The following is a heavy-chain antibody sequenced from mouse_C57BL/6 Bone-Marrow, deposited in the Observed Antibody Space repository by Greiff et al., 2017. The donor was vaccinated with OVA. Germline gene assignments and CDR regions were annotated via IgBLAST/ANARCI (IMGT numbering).Heavy chain of an antibody. CDR2: ISYDGSN. Sequence: ESGPGLVKPSQSLSLSCSATGYSITSGYYWNWIRQFPGNQLEWVGYISYDGSNNYNPSLKNRISITRDTSKNQCFLKLNSVTTEDTATYDCARDYYGSSFLDYWGQGTTLTVSS. J-gene: IGHJ2*01. V-gene: IGHV3-6*01. CDR3: ARDYYGSSFLDY. CDR1: GYSITSGYY. D-gene: IGHD1-1*01.